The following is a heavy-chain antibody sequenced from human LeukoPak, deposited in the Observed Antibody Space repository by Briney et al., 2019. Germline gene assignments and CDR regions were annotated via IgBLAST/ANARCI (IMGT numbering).Heavy chain of an antibody. J-gene: IGHJ4*02. Sequence: PSETLSLTCSVSNGSISSDYWSWIRQPPGKGLEWIGNVYYTEYTNYNPSFKSRVTISQDTSKNQFSLKLTSLTAADTAIYYCARDMRRHGESGYGFDYWGQGTLVTVSS. CDR2: VYYTEYT. CDR3: ARDMRRHGESGYGFDY. V-gene: IGHV4-59*01. CDR1: NGSISSDY. D-gene: IGHD5-12*01.